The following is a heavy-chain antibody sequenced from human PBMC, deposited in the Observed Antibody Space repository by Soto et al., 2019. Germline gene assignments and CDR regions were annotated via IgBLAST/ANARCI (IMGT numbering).Heavy chain of an antibody. Sequence: SETLSLTCAVYVGSFSGYYWSWIRQPPGKGLECIWEINHSGSTNYNPSLKSRVTISVDTSKNKFSLKLSSVTAADTAVYYCARDLVSYYYYGMDVWGQGTTVTLSS. CDR2: INHSGST. CDR3: ARDLVSYYYYGMDV. J-gene: IGHJ6*02. D-gene: IGHD2-2*01. CDR1: VGSFSGYY. V-gene: IGHV4-34*01.